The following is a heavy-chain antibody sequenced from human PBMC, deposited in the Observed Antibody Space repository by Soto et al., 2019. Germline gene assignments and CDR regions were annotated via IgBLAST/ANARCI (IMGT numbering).Heavy chain of an antibody. J-gene: IGHJ4*02. D-gene: IGHD2-15*01. V-gene: IGHV3-30*03. CDR2: ISYDGSNK. CDR3: ATDASADSSLDY. Sequence: GGSLRLSCAASGFTFSSYGMHWVRQAPGKGLEWVAVISYDGSNKYYADSVKGRFTTSRDNSKNTLYLQMNSLRAQDTAVYYWATDASADSSLDYWGQGPLVTVSS. CDR1: GFTFSSYG.